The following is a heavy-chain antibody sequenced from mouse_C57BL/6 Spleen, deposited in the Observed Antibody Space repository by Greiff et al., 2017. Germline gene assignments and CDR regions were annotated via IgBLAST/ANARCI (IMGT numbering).Heavy chain of an antibody. CDR1: GYTFTSYW. J-gene: IGHJ2*01. CDR3: ARSLITTVVAPFDY. Sequence: QVQLKQPGAELVKPGASVKMSCKASGYTFTSYWITWVKQRPGQGLEWIGDIYPGGGSTNYNEKFKSKATLTVDTSSSTAYMQLSSLTSEDSAVYYCARSLITTVVAPFDYWGQGTTLTVSS. D-gene: IGHD1-1*01. CDR2: IYPGGGST. V-gene: IGHV1-55*01.